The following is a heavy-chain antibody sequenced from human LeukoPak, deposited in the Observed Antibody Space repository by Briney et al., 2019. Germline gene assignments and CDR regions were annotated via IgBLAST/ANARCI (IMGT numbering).Heavy chain of an antibody. D-gene: IGHD3-16*01. CDR3: AKDYGGGYFDY. CDR2: IKEDGSEK. CDR1: RFTFSRYW. Sequence: GGSMRLSCVVSRFTFSRYWMAWVRQAPGKGPEWVAQIKEDGSEKYYMDLVGGRFTISRDNAKNSLYLQMNSLRVEDTAVYYCAKDYGGGYFDYWGQGTLVTVSS. V-gene: IGHV3-7*01. J-gene: IGHJ4*02.